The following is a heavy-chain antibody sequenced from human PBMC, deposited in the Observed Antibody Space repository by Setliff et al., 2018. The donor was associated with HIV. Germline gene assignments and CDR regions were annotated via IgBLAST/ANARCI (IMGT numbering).Heavy chain of an antibody. CDR3: ASDISPDDGCNRLHYFDY. V-gene: IGHV4-39*01. Sequence: PSETLSLTCTVSSGSVSRSDYYWGWIRQTPGKGLEWIGSIYWSGLTFYNPSLKSRVTISVDTSKNQFSLRLNSVTAADTAVYYCASDISPDDGCNRLHYFDYWGQGTLVTVSS. CDR1: SGSVSRSDYY. J-gene: IGHJ4*02. CDR2: IYWSGLT. D-gene: IGHD6-19*01.